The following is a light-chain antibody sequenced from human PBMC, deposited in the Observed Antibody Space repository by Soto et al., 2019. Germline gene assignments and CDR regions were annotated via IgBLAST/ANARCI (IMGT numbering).Light chain of an antibody. V-gene: IGKV1-5*01. CDR3: QQYHP. CDR2: GVS. J-gene: IGKJ2*01. CDR1: QSISTW. Sequence: DNEMTQSPSTLSASVGDRVTITCRASQSISTWLAWYQQKPGKAPKLLISGVSNLESGVPSRFSGSGSGTEFTRIISSLQADYFATYYSQQYHPFGQGTKLEIK.